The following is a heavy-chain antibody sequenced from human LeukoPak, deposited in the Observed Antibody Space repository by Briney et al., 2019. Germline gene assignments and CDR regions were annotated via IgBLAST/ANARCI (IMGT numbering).Heavy chain of an antibody. J-gene: IGHJ4*02. D-gene: IGHD6-6*01. CDR2: IVVGSGNI. CDR1: GFTFTSSA. Sequence: SVKVSCKASGFTFTSSAMQWVRQARGQRLEWLGWIVVGSGNINYAQKFQERVTITRDMSTSTAYMELSSLRSEDTAVYYCAASIAARPVDYWGQGTLVTVSS. V-gene: IGHV1-58*02. CDR3: AASIAARPVDY.